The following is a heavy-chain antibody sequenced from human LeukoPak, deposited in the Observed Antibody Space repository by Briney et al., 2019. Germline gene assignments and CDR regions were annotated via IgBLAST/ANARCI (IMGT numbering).Heavy chain of an antibody. D-gene: IGHD3-22*01. CDR3: ARTYYYDSSGYSYYFDY. CDR2: MNPNSGGT. V-gene: IGHV1-2*02. J-gene: IGHJ4*02. CDR1: GYTFTGYY. Sequence: ASVKVSCKASGYTFTGYYMHWVQQAPGQGLEWMGWMNPNSGGTNYAQKFQGRVTMTRDTSISTAYMELSRLRSDDTAVYYCARTYYYDSSGYSYYFDYWGQGTLVTVSS.